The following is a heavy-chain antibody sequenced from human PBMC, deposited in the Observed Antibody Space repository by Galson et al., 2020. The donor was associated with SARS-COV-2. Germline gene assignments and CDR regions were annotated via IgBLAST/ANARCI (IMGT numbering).Heavy chain of an antibody. D-gene: IGHD2-8*01. Sequence: GGSLRLSCAASGFAFSSYTMNWVRQAPGKGLEWVSSISASDNYIFYADSVKGRFTISRDNAKNSLFLQMNSLRAEDTAVYYCARGHIVPRVHKYYGLDVWGQGTTVTVSS. CDR2: ISASDNYI. J-gene: IGHJ6*02. CDR1: GFAFSSYT. V-gene: IGHV3-21*01. CDR3: ARGHIVPRVHKYYGLDV.